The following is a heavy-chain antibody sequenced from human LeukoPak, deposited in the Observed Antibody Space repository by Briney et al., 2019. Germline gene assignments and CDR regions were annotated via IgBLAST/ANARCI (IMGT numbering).Heavy chain of an antibody. CDR2: ISYDGGDK. D-gene: IGHD3-16*01. Sequence: PWGSLRLSCAASGLSFNNYAMYWVRQAPGKGLEWVALISYDGGDKYYAESMKGRITISRDNAENTLYLQMNKLRPDDTAFYFCVKEGVEYSYSYGDYWGQGTLVTVSS. J-gene: IGHJ4*02. V-gene: IGHV3-30*18. CDR1: GLSFNNYA. CDR3: VKEGVEYSYSYGDY.